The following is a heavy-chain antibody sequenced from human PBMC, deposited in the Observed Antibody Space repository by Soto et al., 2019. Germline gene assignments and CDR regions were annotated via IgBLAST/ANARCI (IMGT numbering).Heavy chain of an antibody. CDR3: ARELPQRQGRNMDV. CDR1: GGSIYTYY. D-gene: IGHD1-1*01. J-gene: IGHJ6*02. CDR2: INHRGSL. V-gene: IGHV4-31*03. Sequence: LSLTCNVSGGSIYTYYWTWIRHRPGEGLEWFGYINHRGSLYYNPSLKSRVSMSVDTSKNQFSLNLSSVTAADTAVYYCARELPQRQGRNMDVWGQGTTVTVSS.